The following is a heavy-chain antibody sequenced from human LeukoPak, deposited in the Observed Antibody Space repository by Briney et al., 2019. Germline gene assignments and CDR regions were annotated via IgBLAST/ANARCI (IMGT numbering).Heavy chain of an antibody. Sequence: KAGGSLRLSCAASGFTFSSYSMNWVRQAPGKGLEWVSSISSSSSYIYYADSVKGRFTISRDNAKNSLYLQMNSLRAEDTAVYYCARDNTGSVRGVIISVSMDVWGQGTTVTVSS. V-gene: IGHV3-21*01. J-gene: IGHJ6*02. CDR2: ISSSSSYI. D-gene: IGHD3-10*01. CDR1: GFTFSSYS. CDR3: ARDNTGSVRGVIISVSMDV.